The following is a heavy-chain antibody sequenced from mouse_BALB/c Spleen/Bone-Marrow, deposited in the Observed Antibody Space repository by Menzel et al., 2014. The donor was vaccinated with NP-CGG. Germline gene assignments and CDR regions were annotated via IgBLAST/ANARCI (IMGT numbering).Heavy chain of an antibody. CDR1: GFDFSRYW. CDR3: ASLHYYGFFAY. D-gene: IGHD1-2*01. CDR2: INPDSSTI. J-gene: IGHJ3*01. V-gene: IGHV4-1*02. Sequence: VQLKESGGGLVQPGGSLKLSCAASGFDFSRYWMSWVRQAPGKGLEWIGEINPDSSTINYTPTLKDKFIISRDNAKNTLHLQMSKVRSEDTALYYCASLHYYGFFAYWGQGTLVTVSA.